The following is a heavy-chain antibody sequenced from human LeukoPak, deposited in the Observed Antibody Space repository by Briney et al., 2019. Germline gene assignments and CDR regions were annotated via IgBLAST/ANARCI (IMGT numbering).Heavy chain of an antibody. J-gene: IGHJ4*02. CDR2: IYYSGST. CDR1: GGSISSSSYY. CDR3: ARHSGIGMAQLYFDY. V-gene: IGHV4-39*01. D-gene: IGHD1-26*01. Sequence: SETLSLTCTVSGGSISSSSYYWGWIPQPPGKGLEWIGSIYYSGSTYYDPSLKSRVTISVDTSKNQFSLSLSSVTAADTAVYHCARHSGIGMAQLYFDYWGQGTLVTVSS.